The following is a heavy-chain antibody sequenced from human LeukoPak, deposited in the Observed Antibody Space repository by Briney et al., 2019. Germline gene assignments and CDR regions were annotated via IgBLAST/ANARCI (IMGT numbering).Heavy chain of an antibody. D-gene: IGHD4-17*01. V-gene: IGHV3-30*04. J-gene: IGHJ3*02. CDR3: ARARAPVTRISSFDI. CDR2: ISFDGTDA. CDR1: GFTISSYA. Sequence: GTSLRLSCAASGFTISSYAIHWVRQHPGKGLEWVAVISFDGTDAFYADSVKGRFTISIDNSKNTLYLQMSSLRADDTAVYYCARARAPVTRISSFDIWGQGTMVTVSS.